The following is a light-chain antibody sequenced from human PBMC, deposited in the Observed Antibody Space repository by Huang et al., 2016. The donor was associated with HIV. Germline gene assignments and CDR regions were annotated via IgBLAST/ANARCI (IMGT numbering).Light chain of an antibody. V-gene: IGKV3-15*01. Sequence: EIVMTQSPATLSVSPGERATLSCRASQSINSNLAWYQQQPGQAPRLLIYGASTRATGIPARFSGSGSGKEFTLTISSLQSEDFAVYYCQQYNNWPPYTFGQGTKLEIK. CDR1: QSINSN. CDR2: GAS. CDR3: QQYNNWPPYT. J-gene: IGKJ2*01.